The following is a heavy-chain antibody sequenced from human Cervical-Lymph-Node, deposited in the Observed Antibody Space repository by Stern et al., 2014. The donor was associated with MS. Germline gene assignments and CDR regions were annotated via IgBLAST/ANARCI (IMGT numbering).Heavy chain of an antibody. D-gene: IGHD1-20*01. CDR2: ISYDGSNK. CDR1: GFTFSSYG. Sequence: VQLVESGGGVVQPGRSLRLSCAASGFTFSSYGMHWVRQAPGKGLEWVAVISYDGSNKYYADSVKGRFTISRDNSKNTLYLQMNSLRAEDTAVYYCAKIFRVTGTADYWGQGTLVTVSS. J-gene: IGHJ4*02. CDR3: AKIFRVTGTADY. V-gene: IGHV3-30*18.